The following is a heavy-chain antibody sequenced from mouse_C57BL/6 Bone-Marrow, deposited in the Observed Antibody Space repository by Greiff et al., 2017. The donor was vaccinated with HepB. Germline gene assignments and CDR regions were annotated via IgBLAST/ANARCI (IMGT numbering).Heavy chain of an antibody. CDR2: IDPETGGT. CDR3: TRGTTVPHWYFDV. Sequence: VKLMESGAELVRPGASVTLSCKASGYTFTDYEMHWVKQTPVHGLEWIGAIDPETGGTAYNQKFKGKAILTADKSSSTAYMELRSLTSEDSAVYYCTRGTTVPHWYFDVWGTGTTVTVSS. CDR1: GYTFTDYE. J-gene: IGHJ1*03. V-gene: IGHV1-15*01. D-gene: IGHD1-1*01.